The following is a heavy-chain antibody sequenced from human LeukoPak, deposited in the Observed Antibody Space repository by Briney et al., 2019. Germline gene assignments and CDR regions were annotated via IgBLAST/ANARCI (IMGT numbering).Heavy chain of an antibody. CDR1: GFTFSSYS. CDR3: AKELRSLGLGELSAPDAFDI. D-gene: IGHD3-16*02. J-gene: IGHJ3*02. Sequence: GGSLRLSCAASGFTFSSYSMNWVRQAPGKGLEWVSAISGSGGSTYYADSVKGRVTISRDNSKNTLYLQMNSLRAEDTAVYYCAKELRSLGLGELSAPDAFDIWGQGTMVTVSS. V-gene: IGHV3-23*01. CDR2: ISGSGGST.